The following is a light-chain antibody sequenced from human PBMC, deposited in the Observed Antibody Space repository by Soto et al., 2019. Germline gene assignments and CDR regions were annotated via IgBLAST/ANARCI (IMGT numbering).Light chain of an antibody. Sequence: QSVLTQPPSVSGSPGQSITISCTGTSSDVGSYNLVSWYQQQPGTAPKLMIYEGSKRPSGVSNRFSGSKSGNTASLTISGLQAEDEADYYCCSYAGSSSLVVFGGGTKLTVL. CDR1: SSDVGSYNL. V-gene: IGLV2-23*01. CDR3: CSYAGSSSLVV. J-gene: IGLJ2*01. CDR2: EGS.